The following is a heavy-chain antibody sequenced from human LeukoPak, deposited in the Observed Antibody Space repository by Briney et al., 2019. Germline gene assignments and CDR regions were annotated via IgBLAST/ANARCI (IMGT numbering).Heavy chain of an antibody. CDR3: ARVRPVSYDFWSGYLGH. V-gene: IGHV3-11*06. D-gene: IGHD3-3*01. J-gene: IGHJ1*01. CDR2: INIGGTNT. CDR1: GLTFSDYY. Sequence: PGGSLRLYCAASGLTFSDYYMSWIRQAPGKGLEWLSYINIGGTNTHYADSVKGRFTISRDNAKNSLYLQMNSLRAEDTAVYYCARVRPVSYDFWSGYLGHWGQGTLVTVSS.